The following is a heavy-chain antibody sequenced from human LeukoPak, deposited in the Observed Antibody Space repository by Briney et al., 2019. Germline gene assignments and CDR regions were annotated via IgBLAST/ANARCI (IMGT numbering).Heavy chain of an antibody. CDR3: ARGVGSGSYYLG. V-gene: IGHV3-21*01. Sequence: GGSLRLSCTASGFTFSSCSMNWVRQAPGKGLEWVSSISSSSSYIYYADSVKGRFTISRDNAKNSLYLQMNSLRAEDTAVYYCARGVGSGSYYLGWGQGTLVTVSS. D-gene: IGHD1-26*01. CDR2: ISSSSSYI. CDR1: GFTFSSCS. J-gene: IGHJ4*02.